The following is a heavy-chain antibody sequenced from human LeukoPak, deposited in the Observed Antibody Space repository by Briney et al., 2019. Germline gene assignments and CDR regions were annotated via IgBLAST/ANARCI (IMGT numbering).Heavy chain of an antibody. CDR2: ISGSGGST. CDR1: GFTFSSYA. D-gene: IGHD3-9*01. CDR3: AASPEGYDILTGSYYYYYGMDV. V-gene: IGHV3-23*01. Sequence: GGSLRLSCAASGFTFSSYAMSWVRQAPGKGLEWVSAISGSGGSTYYADSVKGRFTISRDNSKNTLYLQMNSLRAEDTAVYYCAASPEGYDILTGSYYYYYGMDVWGQGTTVTVPS. J-gene: IGHJ6*02.